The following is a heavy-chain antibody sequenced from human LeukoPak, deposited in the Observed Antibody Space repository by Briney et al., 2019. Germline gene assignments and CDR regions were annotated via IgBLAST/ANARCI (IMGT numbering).Heavy chain of an antibody. D-gene: IGHD3-10*01. CDR3: ARGRRVRGVIITSYGMDV. Sequence: ASVNVSCKASGYIFTSYDINWVRQATGQGLEWMGWMNPNSGNTGYAQKFQGRVTMTRNTSISTAYMELSSLRSEDTAVYCCARGRRVRGVIITSYGMDVWGQGTTVTVSS. V-gene: IGHV1-8*01. CDR1: GYIFTSYD. J-gene: IGHJ6*02. CDR2: MNPNSGNT.